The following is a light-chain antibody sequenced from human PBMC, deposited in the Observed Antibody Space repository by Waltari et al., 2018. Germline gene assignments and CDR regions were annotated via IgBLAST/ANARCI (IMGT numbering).Light chain of an antibody. J-gene: IGKJ4*01. V-gene: IGKV4-1*01. CDR3: QQYYSTPLT. CDR2: WAA. CDR1: QSVLYSSNNKNY. Sequence: DIVMTQSPDSLAVSLGERATIKCKSSQSVLYSSNNKNYLAWYQQKPGQPPKLLIDWAATRESGVPDRFRGSGSGTDFTLTISSMQAEDVAVYYCQQYYSTPLTFGGGTKVEIK.